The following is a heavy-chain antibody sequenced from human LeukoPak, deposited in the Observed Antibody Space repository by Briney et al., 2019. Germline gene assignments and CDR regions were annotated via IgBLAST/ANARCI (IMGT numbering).Heavy chain of an antibody. J-gene: IGHJ6*02. CDR2: IKHSGST. CDR3: ARGWVVGPSLAGSLGSYSYSYYGMDV. CDR1: GGSFSGYC. Sequence: SETLSLTCAVFGGSFSGYCWSWIRQPPGKEPEWIGEIKHSGSTNYNPSLQSRVTISVDTSKNQFSLKLTSVTAADTAVYYCARGWVVGPSLAGSLGSYSYSYYGMDVWGQGTTVTVSS. D-gene: IGHD1-1*01. V-gene: IGHV4-34*01.